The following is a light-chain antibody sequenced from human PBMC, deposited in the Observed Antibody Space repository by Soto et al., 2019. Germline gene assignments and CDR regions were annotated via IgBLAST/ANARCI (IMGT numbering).Light chain of an antibody. CDR3: QQYNNWHPVET. J-gene: IGKJ3*01. V-gene: IGKV3-15*01. CDR2: GAS. CDR1: QSVSSN. Sequence: EIVMTQSPATLSLSPGERATLSCRASQSVSSNLAWYQQKPGPAPRLLIYGASTRATGIPATFSGSGSGTEFTLTISSLQSEDFAVYYYQQYNNWHPVETFGPGTKVDIK.